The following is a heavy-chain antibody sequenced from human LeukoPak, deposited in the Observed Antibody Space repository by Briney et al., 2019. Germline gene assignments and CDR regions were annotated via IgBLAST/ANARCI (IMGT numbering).Heavy chain of an antibody. Sequence: SENLSLTCAVYGGSFSGYYWSWIRQPPGKGLEWIGEINHSGSTNYNPSLKSRVTISVDTSKNQFSLKLSSVTAADTVVYYCARSRVPAAKSRRWFDPWGQGTLVTVSS. V-gene: IGHV4-34*01. CDR2: INHSGST. D-gene: IGHD2-2*01. CDR1: GGSFSGYY. CDR3: ARSRVPAAKSRRWFDP. J-gene: IGHJ5*02.